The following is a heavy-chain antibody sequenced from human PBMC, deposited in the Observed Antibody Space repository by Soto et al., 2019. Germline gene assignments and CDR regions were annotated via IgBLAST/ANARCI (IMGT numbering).Heavy chain of an antibody. Sequence: PGGALRRSWVATGLNFDDFAMHWVRQAPGKGLEWVSGITWNSRVLAYADSVKGRFTISRDNARNSLYLQMDSLRDEDTALYYCAKGRYDFWSPYYFDYWGQGTLVTVSS. J-gene: IGHJ4*02. CDR1: GLNFDDFA. V-gene: IGHV3-9*01. CDR2: ITWNSRVL. D-gene: IGHD3-3*01. CDR3: AKGRYDFWSPYYFDY.